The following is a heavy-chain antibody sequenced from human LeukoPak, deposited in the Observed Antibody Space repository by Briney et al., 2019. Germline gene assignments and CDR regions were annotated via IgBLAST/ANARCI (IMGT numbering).Heavy chain of an antibody. CDR2: ISGSGGST. V-gene: IGHV3-23*01. Sequence: GGSLRLSCAASGFTFSSYAMSWVRQAPGKGLEWVPAISGSGGSTYYADSVKGRFTISRDNSKNTLYLQMNSLRAEDTAVYYCAKCTHPIVVVPAAVDYWGQGTLVTVSS. D-gene: IGHD2-2*01. CDR3: AKCTHPIVVVPAAVDY. J-gene: IGHJ4*02. CDR1: GFTFSSYA.